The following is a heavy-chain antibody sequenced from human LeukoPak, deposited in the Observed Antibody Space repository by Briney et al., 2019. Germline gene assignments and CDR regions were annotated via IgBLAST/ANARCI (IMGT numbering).Heavy chain of an antibody. CDR2: ISGSGGST. CDR3: AKAEDYYDSSGYHYFDY. D-gene: IGHD3-22*01. V-gene: IGHV3-23*01. J-gene: IGHJ4*02. CDR1: GFTFSGYT. Sequence: GSLRLSCAVSGFTFSGYTMSWVRQAPGKGLQWVSAISGSGGSTFYADSVKGRFTISRDNSKNTLYLQMNSLRAEDTAVYYCAKAEDYYDSSGYHYFDYWGQGTLVTVSS.